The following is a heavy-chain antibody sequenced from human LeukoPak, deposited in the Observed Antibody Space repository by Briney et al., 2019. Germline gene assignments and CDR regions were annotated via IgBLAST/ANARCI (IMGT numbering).Heavy chain of an antibody. Sequence: ASVKVSCKASGYTFTGYYMHWVRQAPGQGLEWMGWINPNSGGTNYAQKFQGRVTMTRDTSISTAYMELSRLRSDDTAVYYCARDEETGDAFDIWGQGTMVTVSS. J-gene: IGHJ3*02. CDR1: GYTFTGYY. V-gene: IGHV1-2*02. CDR2: INPNSGGT. CDR3: ARDEETGDAFDI.